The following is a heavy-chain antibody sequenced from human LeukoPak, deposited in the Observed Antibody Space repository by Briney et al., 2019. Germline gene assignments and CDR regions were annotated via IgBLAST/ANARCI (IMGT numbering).Heavy chain of an antibody. CDR1: GGSISSYY. CDR2: IYYSGST. Sequence: SETLSLTCTVSGGSISSYYWSWIRQPPGKGLEWIGYIYYSGSTNYNPSLKSRVTISVDTSKNQFSLKLSSVTAADTAVYYCARHGAVHGAFDIWGQGTMVTVSS. D-gene: IGHD3-16*01. J-gene: IGHJ3*02. V-gene: IGHV4-59*08. CDR3: ARHGAVHGAFDI.